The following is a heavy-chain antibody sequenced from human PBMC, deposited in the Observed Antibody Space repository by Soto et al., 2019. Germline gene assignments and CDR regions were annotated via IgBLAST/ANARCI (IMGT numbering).Heavy chain of an antibody. V-gene: IGHV4-59*08. CDR2: IYYSGST. Sequence: PSETLSLTCTVSGDSISNYYWSWIRQPPGKGLEWIGYIYYSGSTKYNPSLKSRVTISVATSKNQFSLRLSSVTAADPAVYYCARSGDYTNYYYYYMDVWGKGTTVTVSS. J-gene: IGHJ6*03. CDR1: GDSISNYY. D-gene: IGHD4-17*01. CDR3: ARSGDYTNYYYYYMDV.